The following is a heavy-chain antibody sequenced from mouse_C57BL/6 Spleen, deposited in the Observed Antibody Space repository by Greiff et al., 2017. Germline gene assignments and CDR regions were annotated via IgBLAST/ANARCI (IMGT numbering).Heavy chain of an antibody. J-gene: IGHJ1*03. Sequence: QVQLQQPGAELVKPGASVKMSCKASGYTFTSYWITWVKQRPGQGLEWIGEIYPGSGSTNYNEKFKSRSTLTVDTSSSTAYMQLSSLTSEDSAVYYCAREDYYGSSYWYFDVWGTGTTVTVSS. V-gene: IGHV1-55*01. D-gene: IGHD1-1*01. CDR3: AREDYYGSSYWYFDV. CDR2: IYPGSGST. CDR1: GYTFTSYW.